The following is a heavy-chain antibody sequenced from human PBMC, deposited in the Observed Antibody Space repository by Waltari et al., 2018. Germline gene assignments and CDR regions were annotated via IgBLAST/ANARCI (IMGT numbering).Heavy chain of an antibody. V-gene: IGHV3-7*03. J-gene: IGHJ4*02. CDR2: IKHDGSET. Sequence: ELQLVESGGGLVQPGGSLRLSCAASGFPFRRFWMSWVRQAPGKGLEWVANIKHDGSETYYVGSVSGRFTISRDSAKNSLYLQMNSLRAEDTAVYYCARNSISVAGFFDYWGQGTLVTVSS. CDR3: ARNSISVAGFFDY. CDR1: GFPFRRFW. D-gene: IGHD6-19*01.